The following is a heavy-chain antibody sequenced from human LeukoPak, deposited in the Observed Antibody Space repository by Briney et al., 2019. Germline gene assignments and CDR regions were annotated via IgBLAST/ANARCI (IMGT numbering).Heavy chain of an antibody. CDR2: IIPIFGTA. D-gene: IGHD3-22*01. CDR3: AGGYESSVFYPAFDP. CDR1: GGTFSSYA. J-gene: IGHJ5*02. Sequence: SVKVSCKASGGTFSSYAISWVRQAPGQGLEWMGGIIPIFGTANYAQKFQGRVTITADESTSTAYMELSSLRSEDTAVYYCAGGYESSVFYPAFDPWGQGPLVTVSP. V-gene: IGHV1-69*13.